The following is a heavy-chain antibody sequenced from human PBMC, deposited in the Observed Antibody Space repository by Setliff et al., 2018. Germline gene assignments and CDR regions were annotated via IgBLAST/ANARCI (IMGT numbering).Heavy chain of an antibody. CDR3: ARDKAKWLVFNRWFDP. J-gene: IGHJ5*02. D-gene: IGHD6-19*01. V-gene: IGHV1-18*01. CDR2: ISAYNANT. CDR1: GYTFTSYG. Sequence: ASVKVSCKASGYTFTSYGISWVRQAPGQGLEWMGWISAYNANTNYAQKLQGRVTMTTDTSTSTAYMELRSLRSDDTVVYYCARDKAKWLVFNRWFDPWGQGTLVTVSS.